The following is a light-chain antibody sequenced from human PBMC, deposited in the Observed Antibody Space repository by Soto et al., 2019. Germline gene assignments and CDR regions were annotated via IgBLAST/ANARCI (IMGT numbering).Light chain of an antibody. Sequence: EIVMTQSPATLSVSPRERATLSCRASQSVISNIAWYQQKPGQAPRLLIYGASTRATGIPARFSGSGSGTEFILTISSLQSEEFSVYYCQQYNNWPPDTFGQGTKLEIK. CDR3: QQYNNWPPDT. CDR1: QSVISN. V-gene: IGKV3-15*01. CDR2: GAS. J-gene: IGKJ2*01.